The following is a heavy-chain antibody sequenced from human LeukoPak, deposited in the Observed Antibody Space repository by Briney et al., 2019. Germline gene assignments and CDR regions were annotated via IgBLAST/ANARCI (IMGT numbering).Heavy chain of an antibody. D-gene: IGHD6-19*01. Sequence: GGSLSLSCAASGCTFSSYSRNWVRQAPGKGLEWMADISYNGSNKYYADSVKGRFTISRDNSKNTLYLQMNSLRAEDTAVYYCARVFYSSGWYGNFDYWGQGTLVTVSS. V-gene: IGHV3-30*04. J-gene: IGHJ4*02. CDR3: ARVFYSSGWYGNFDY. CDR2: ISYNGSNK. CDR1: GCTFSSYS.